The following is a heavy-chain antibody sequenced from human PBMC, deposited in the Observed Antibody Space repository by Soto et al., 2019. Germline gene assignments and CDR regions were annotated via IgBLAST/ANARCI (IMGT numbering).Heavy chain of an antibody. CDR1: GGTFSSYT. CDR3: ARDLISSRDYFDY. Sequence: RASVKVSCKASGGTFSSYTISWVRQAPGQGLEWMGRIIPILGIANYAQKFQGRVTITADKSTSTTYMELSSLRSEDTAVYYCARDLISSRDYFDYWGQGTLVTVSS. D-gene: IGHD2-8*01. V-gene: IGHV1-69*04. J-gene: IGHJ4*02. CDR2: IIPILGIA.